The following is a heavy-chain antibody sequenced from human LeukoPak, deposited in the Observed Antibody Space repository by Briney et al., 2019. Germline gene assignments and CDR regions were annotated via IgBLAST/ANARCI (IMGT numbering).Heavy chain of an antibody. J-gene: IGHJ3*01. CDR3: ARSGLYQKWADVDAFDF. V-gene: IGHV3-7*01. CDR2: IKQHGGEK. Sequence: PGGSLRLSCAASGFTFSSYWMTWVRQAPGKGLEWVANIKQHGGEKYYVDSVKGRFTISRDNAKNSLYLQMNSLRAEDTAVYYCARSGLYQKWADVDAFDFWGQGTMVTVSS. D-gene: IGHD2-2*01. CDR1: GFTFSSYW.